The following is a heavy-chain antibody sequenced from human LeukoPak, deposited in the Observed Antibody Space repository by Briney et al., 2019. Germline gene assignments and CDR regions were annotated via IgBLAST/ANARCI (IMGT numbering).Heavy chain of an antibody. J-gene: IGHJ4*02. CDR1: GGSISGRNYY. CDR3: ARGQWLVPLDF. Sequence: SSETLSLTCTVSGGSISGRNYYWAWIRQPPGKGLEWIGSISYSGSTYYKPTLQSRVTMYVDTSKNQFFLRMSSVTAADTAVYFCARGQWLVPLDFWGQGILVTVSS. D-gene: IGHD6-19*01. V-gene: IGHV4-39*01. CDR2: ISYSGST.